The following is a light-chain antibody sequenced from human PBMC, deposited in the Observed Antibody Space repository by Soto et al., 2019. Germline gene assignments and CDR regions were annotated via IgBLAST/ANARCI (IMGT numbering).Light chain of an antibody. V-gene: IGKV1-39*01. Sequence: DIQMTQSPSSLSASVGDRVTITCRASQSIGNYLNWYQQKLGKAPKLLIYAASSLQSGVPSRFSGSGSGTGFSLTINSLPPEDSATYYCQESNRVPFTFGGGTQLEIK. CDR2: AAS. J-gene: IGKJ4*01. CDR3: QESNRVPFT. CDR1: QSIGNY.